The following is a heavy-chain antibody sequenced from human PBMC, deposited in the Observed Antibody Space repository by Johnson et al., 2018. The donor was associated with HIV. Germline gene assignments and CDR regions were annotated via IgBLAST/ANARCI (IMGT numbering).Heavy chain of an antibody. CDR1: GFTFSSYA. CDR2: ISYDGSNK. J-gene: IGHJ3*02. V-gene: IGHV3-30-3*01. D-gene: IGHD6-13*01. CDR3: ASWGVGSSWNHDAFDI. Sequence: QVQLVESGGGVVQPGRSLRLSCAASGFTFSSYAMHWVRQAPGKGLEWVAVISYDGSNKYYADSVKGRFTISRDNSKNTLYLNMNSLRAEETAVYYCASWGVGSSWNHDAFDIWGQGTMVTITS.